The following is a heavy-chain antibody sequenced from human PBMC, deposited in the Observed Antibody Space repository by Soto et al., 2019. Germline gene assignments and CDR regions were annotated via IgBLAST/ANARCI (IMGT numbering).Heavy chain of an antibody. CDR3: ARATQTYYYDSSGYALAA. CDR1: GGTFSSYA. CDR2: IIPIFGTA. J-gene: IGHJ5*02. V-gene: IGHV1-69*13. D-gene: IGHD3-22*01. Sequence: SVKVSCKASGGTFSSYAISWVRQAPGQGLEWMGGIIPIFGTANYAQKFQGRVTITADESTSTAYMELSSLRSEDSAVYYCARATQTYYYDSSGYALAAWGQGTLVTVSS.